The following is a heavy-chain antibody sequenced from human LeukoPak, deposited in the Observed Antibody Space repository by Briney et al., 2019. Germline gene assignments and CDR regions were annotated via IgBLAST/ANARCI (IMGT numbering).Heavy chain of an antibody. D-gene: IGHD5-18*01. Sequence: ASVKVSCKASGYTSAGYYVHWVRQAPGQGLEWMGWINPNSTTTHYAQKFQGRVTMTRDTSISTAYMELRRLRSDDTATYYCARVRDRMKGYKFDYWGQGTLVTVSS. CDR3: ARVRDRMKGYKFDY. V-gene: IGHV1-2*02. J-gene: IGHJ4*02. CDR2: INPNSTTT. CDR1: GYTSAGYY.